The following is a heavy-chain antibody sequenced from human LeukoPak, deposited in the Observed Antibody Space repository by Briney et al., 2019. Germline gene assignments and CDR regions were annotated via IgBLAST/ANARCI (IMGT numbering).Heavy chain of an antibody. Sequence: GESLKISCEDSGNSLMNYWNAWVRQRPGQGLGWMGIVYFGNSDTKYSTSFQGHVTISADKSINTAYLHWSSLKASDSAMYYCARLGSGGYGAMEYWGQGTVVIVSS. CDR2: VYFGNSDT. V-gene: IGHV5-51*01. J-gene: IGHJ4*02. CDR3: ARLGSGGYGAMEY. D-gene: IGHD6-19*01. CDR1: GNSLMNYW.